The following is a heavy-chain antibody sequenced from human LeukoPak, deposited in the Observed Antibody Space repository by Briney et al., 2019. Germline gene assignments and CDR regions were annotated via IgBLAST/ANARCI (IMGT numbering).Heavy chain of an antibody. V-gene: IGHV1-69*04. Sequence: ASVTVSCKASGGTFSSNVISWVRQAPGQGLEWMGRIIPIIGTPDYAQKFQGRVTITADKSTNTAYMELTSLKSDDTAVYYCARAGGSSWYVSLYYWGQGTLVTVSS. CDR1: GGTFSSNV. CDR3: ARAGGSSWYVSLYY. J-gene: IGHJ4*02. D-gene: IGHD6-13*01. CDR2: IIPIIGTP.